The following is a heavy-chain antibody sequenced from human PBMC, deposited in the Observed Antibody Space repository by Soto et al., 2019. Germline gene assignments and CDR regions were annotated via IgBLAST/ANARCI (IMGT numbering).Heavy chain of an antibody. CDR1: GITISNYP. D-gene: IGHD4-17*01. CDR2: ISGSGDTT. V-gene: IGHV3-23*04. J-gene: IGHJ4*02. Sequence: EVRLVESGGGLVQPGGSLRLSCAASGITISNYPMSWVRQAPGKGLDWVSGISGSGDTTYYADSAKGRFTISKDISKNSLFLQLDSLRVEDSALYFRVKDDGGYPSTAPHWGQGTLVTVSP. CDR3: VKDDGGYPSTAPH.